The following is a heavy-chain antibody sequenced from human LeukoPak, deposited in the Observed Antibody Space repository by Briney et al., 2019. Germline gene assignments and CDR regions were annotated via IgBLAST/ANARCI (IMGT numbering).Heavy chain of an antibody. CDR3: ARGGRDGYNSDWYFDL. J-gene: IGHJ2*01. CDR2: IYYSGST. D-gene: IGHD5-24*01. CDR1: GGSISSYY. Sequence: SETLSLTCTVSGGSISSYYWSWIRQPPGKGLEWLGYIYYSGSTNYNPSLKSRVTISVDTSKNQFSLKLSSVTAADTAVYYCARGGRDGYNSDWYFDLWGRGTLVTVSS. V-gene: IGHV4-59*01.